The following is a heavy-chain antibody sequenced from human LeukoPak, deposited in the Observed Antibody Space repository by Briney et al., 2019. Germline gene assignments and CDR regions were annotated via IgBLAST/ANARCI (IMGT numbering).Heavy chain of an antibody. CDR1: GYSISSGYY. CDR3: ARGFWSIAARNFDY. D-gene: IGHD6-6*01. Sequence: SETLSLTCTVSGYSISSGYYWGWIRQPPGKGLEWIGSIYHSGSTYYNPSLKSRVTISVDTSKNQFSLKLCSVTAADTAVYYCARGFWSIAARNFDYWGQGTLVTVSS. V-gene: IGHV4-38-2*02. J-gene: IGHJ4*02. CDR2: IYHSGST.